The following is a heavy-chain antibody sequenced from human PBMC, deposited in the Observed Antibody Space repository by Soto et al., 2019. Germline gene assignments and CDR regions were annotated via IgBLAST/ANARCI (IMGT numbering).Heavy chain of an antibody. D-gene: IGHD5-12*01. V-gene: IGHV4-31*03. J-gene: IGHJ4*02. Sequence: QVQLQESGPGLVKPSQTLSLTCTVSGGSISSGGYYWSWIRQHPGKGLEWIGYIYYSGSTYYNPSLKSRVTISVDTSKNPFSLKLSSVTAADTAVYYCARGDGSNYPVDYWGQGTLVTVSS. CDR3: ARGDGSNYPVDY. CDR1: GGSISSGGYY. CDR2: IYYSGST.